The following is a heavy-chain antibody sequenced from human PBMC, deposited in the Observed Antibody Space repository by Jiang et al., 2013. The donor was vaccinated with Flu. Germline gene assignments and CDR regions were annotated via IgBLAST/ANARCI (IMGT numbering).Heavy chain of an antibody. CDR1: GGSISSYY. CDR2: IYYSGST. D-gene: IGHD3-22*01. Sequence: GSGLVKPSETLSLTCTVSGGSISSYYWSWIRQPPGKGLEWIGYIYYSGSTNYNPSLKSRVTISVDTSKNQFSLKLSSVTAADTAVYYCARVWDYYDSSGYYYYYYGMDVWGQGTTVTVSS. J-gene: IGHJ6*02. V-gene: IGHV4-59*01. CDR3: ARVWDYYDSSGYYYYYYGMDV.